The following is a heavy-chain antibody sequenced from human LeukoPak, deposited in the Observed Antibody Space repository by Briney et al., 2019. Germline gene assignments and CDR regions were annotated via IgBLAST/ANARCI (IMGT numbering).Heavy chain of an antibody. CDR3: ARGGSSYFY. Sequence: GGSLRLSCAASGFTFSSYWMSWVRQAPGKGLEWVANIKEDGSEKYYVDSVEGRFTISRDNPKNSLYLQMNSLRVGDTAVYYCARGGSSYFYWGQGTLVTVSS. CDR1: GFTFSSYW. V-gene: IGHV3-7*04. J-gene: IGHJ4*02. D-gene: IGHD1-26*01. CDR2: IKEDGSEK.